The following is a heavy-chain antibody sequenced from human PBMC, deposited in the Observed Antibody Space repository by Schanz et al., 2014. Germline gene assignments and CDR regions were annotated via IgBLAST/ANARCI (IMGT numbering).Heavy chain of an antibody. V-gene: IGHV3-66*04. D-gene: IGHD4-17*01. CDR1: GFTVSSNH. CDR3: ARPRFDYGEVDY. Sequence: AQLMESGGGVVQPGTSLRLSCAVSGFTVSSNHMSWVRQAPGKGLEWVSVIYSGIGAYYADSVKDRFTVSRDNSKNTVYLQMNRLRAEDTAVYYCARPRFDYGEVDYWGQGTLVTVSS. CDR2: IYSGIGA. J-gene: IGHJ4*02.